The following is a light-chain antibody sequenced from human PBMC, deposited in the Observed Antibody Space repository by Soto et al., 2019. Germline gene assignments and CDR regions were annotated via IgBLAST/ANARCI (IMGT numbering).Light chain of an antibody. J-gene: IGLJ2*01. CDR2: KVS. V-gene: IGLV2-8*01. CDR3: TSYAGSNNFV. CDR1: SSDVGDYNY. Sequence: QSALTQPPSASGSPGQSVTISCTGTSSDVGDYNYVSWYQQHPGKAPKLMIYKVSKRPSGVPDRFSGSKSGNTASLTVSGLQAEDEADYCCTSYAGSNNFVFGAGTKLTVL.